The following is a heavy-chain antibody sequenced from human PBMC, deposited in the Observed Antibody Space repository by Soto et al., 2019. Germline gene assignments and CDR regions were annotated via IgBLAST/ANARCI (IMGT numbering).Heavy chain of an antibody. CDR1: GFTFSNAW. D-gene: IGHD3-9*01. V-gene: IGHV3-23*01. CDR2: ISGSGGST. CDR3: AKTEVLRYFVI. Sequence: GVSLRLSCAASGFTFSNAWMSWVRQAPGKGLEWVSAISGSGGSTYYADSVKGRFTISRDNSKNTLYLQMNSLRAEDTAVYYCAKTEVLRYFVIWGQGTMVTVSS. J-gene: IGHJ3*02.